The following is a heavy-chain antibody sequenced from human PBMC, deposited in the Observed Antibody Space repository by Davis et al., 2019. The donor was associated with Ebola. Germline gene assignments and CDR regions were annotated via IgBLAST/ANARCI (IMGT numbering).Heavy chain of an antibody. V-gene: IGHV4-30-4*01. CDR3: ASIVVVPELVYYYYMDV. D-gene: IGHD2-2*01. CDR2: VYHTGST. Sequence: LRLSCTVSGGSISSGIHYWSWIRQLPVKGLEWIGYVYHTGSTYYNPSLKSRVTISVDTSKNQFSLKLSSVTAADTAVYYCASIVVVPELVYYYYMDVWGKGTTVTVSS. CDR1: GGSISSGIHY. J-gene: IGHJ6*03.